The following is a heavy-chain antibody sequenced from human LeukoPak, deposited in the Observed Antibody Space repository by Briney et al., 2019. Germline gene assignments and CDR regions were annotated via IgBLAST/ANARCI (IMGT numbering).Heavy chain of an antibody. D-gene: IGHD3-22*01. CDR3: ARVAVTVTPIVVVIYLVDY. Sequence: PGGSLRLSCAASGFTVSSNYMSWVRQAPGKGLEWVSVIYSGGSTYYAGSVKGRFTISRDNSKNTLYLQMNSLRAEDTAVYYCARVAVTVTPIVVVIYLVDYWGQGTLVTVSS. CDR1: GFTVSSNY. CDR2: IYSGGST. J-gene: IGHJ4*02. V-gene: IGHV3-66*01.